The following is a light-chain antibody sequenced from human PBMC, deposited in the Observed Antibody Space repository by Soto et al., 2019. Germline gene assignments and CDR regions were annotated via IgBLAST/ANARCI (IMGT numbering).Light chain of an antibody. Sequence: QLVLTQSPSASASLGASVKLTCTLSSGHSSYAIAWHQQQPEKGPRYLMKLNSDGSHSKGDVIPDRFSGYSSGAERYLTISSLQSEDEADYYCQTWGTGIPPVVFGGGTKLTVL. CDR3: QTWGTGIPPVV. CDR2: LNSDGSH. J-gene: IGLJ2*01. CDR1: SGHSSYA. V-gene: IGLV4-69*01.